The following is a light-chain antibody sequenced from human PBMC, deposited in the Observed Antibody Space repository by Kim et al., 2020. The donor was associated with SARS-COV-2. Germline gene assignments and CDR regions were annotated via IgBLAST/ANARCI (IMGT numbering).Light chain of an antibody. CDR3: CSYAGSCTVV. CDR1: SRDVGGYNY. V-gene: IGLV2-11*01. J-gene: IGLJ2*01. Sequence: GQSVTISGTGTSRDVGGYNYVSWYQQHPGKAPKLMIYDVSKRPSGVPDRFSGSKAGNTASLTISGLQAEDEADYYCCSYAGSCTVVFGGGTKLTVL. CDR2: DVS.